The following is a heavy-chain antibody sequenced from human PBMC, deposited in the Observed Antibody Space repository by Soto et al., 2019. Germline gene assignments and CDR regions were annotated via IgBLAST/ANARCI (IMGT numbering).Heavy chain of an antibody. Sequence: PGGSLRLSCAASGFTVSSNYMSWVRQAPGKGLEWVSVIYSGGSTYYADSVEGRFTISRDNSKNTLYLQMNSLRAEDTAVYYCAREDYYDSSGYYGYWGQGTLVTVSS. D-gene: IGHD3-22*01. CDR2: IYSGGST. CDR3: AREDYYDSSGYYGY. V-gene: IGHV3-53*01. J-gene: IGHJ4*02. CDR1: GFTVSSNY.